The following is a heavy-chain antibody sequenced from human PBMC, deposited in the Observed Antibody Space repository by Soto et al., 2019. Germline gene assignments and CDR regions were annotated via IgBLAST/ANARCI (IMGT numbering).Heavy chain of an antibody. V-gene: IGHV3-66*01. CDR2: IYSGGST. Sequence: GGPLILFCAASGFTVSRNYMRWVRQAAGKGLEGVSVIYSGGSTYYADSVKGRFTISRDNSKNTQYLQMNSLLAEDTAVYYCAVELAPTQDYYYYYYIYVWGKGTPLTVSS. J-gene: IGHJ6*03. CDR1: GFTVSRNY. D-gene: IGHD1-1*01. CDR3: AVELAPTQDYYYYYYIYV.